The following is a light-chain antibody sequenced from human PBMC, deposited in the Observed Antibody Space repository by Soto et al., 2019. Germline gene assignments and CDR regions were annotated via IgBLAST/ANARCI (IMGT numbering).Light chain of an antibody. CDR1: QNIGNS. CDR2: DVS. V-gene: IGKV3-11*01. J-gene: IGKJ4*01. CDR3: QQRRKWPLT. Sequence: EIVLTQSPDTLSLSPGERATLSYRSSQNIGNSVAWYQQKPGQAPRLLIYDVSKRAAGVTDRFSGSGSGTDFTLTISSLEPEDFAVYSCQQRRKWPLTFGGGTNIEIK.